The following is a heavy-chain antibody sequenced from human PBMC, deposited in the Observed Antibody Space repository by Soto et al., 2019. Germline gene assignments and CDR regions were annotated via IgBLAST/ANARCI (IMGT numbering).Heavy chain of an antibody. J-gene: IGHJ4*02. V-gene: IGHV2-5*02. CDR3: AHRDTSLATRGEFDY. CDR1: GFSLSTTAVG. CDR2: IYWDDDK. D-gene: IGHD3-16*01. Sequence: QITLKESGPTLVKPTQTLTLTCTFSGFSLSTTAVGVGWIRQPPGKALEWLAFIYWDDDKRYSPSLKGRLTVTKDTSKNQVVLTMTDMDPVDTATYSCAHRDTSLATRGEFDYWGQGTLVTVSS.